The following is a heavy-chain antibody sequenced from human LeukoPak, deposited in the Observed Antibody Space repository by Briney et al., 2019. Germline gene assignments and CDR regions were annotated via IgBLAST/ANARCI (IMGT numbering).Heavy chain of an antibody. CDR1: GFTFSSYE. J-gene: IGHJ5*02. D-gene: IGHD2-21*02. CDR2: ISSSGSPI. V-gene: IGHV3-48*03. Sequence: GGSLRLSCVASGFTFSSYEMNWVRQAPGKGLEWASYISSSGSPIYYADSVKGRFTISRDNAKNSVSLQMNSLRAEDTAVYYCARGGDCSAWGQGTLVTVSS. CDR3: ARGGDCSA.